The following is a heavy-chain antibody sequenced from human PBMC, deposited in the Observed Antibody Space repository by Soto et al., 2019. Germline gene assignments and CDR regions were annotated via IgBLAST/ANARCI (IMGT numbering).Heavy chain of an antibody. CDR3: ARGAEGPLEYSRGYYYYYYGMDV. J-gene: IGHJ6*02. D-gene: IGHD6-6*01. CDR2: ISAYNGNT. CDR1: GYTFTSYG. V-gene: IGHV1-18*04. Sequence: QVQLVQSGAEVKKPGASVKVSCKASGYTFTSYGISWVRQAPGQGLEWMGWISAYNGNTNYAQKLQGRVTMTTDTSTSTDDMELRSLGSDDTAVYYCARGAEGPLEYSRGYYYYYYGMDVWGQGTTVTVSS.